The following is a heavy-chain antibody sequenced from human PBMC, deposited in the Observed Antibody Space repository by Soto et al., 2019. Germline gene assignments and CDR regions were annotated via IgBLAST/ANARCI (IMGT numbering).Heavy chain of an antibody. D-gene: IGHD3-22*01. CDR3: ARDLSSLGSVVVIPGWFDP. V-gene: IGHV1-18*01. Sequence: ASVKVSCKASGYTFTSYGISWVRQAPGQGLEWMGWISAYNGNTNYAQKLQGRVTITADKSTSTAYMELSSLRSEDTAVYYCARDLSSLGSVVVIPGWFDPWGQGTLVTVSS. CDR2: ISAYNGNT. CDR1: GYTFTSYG. J-gene: IGHJ5*02.